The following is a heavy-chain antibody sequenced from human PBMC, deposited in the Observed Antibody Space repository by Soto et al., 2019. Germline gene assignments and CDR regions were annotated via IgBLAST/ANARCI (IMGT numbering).Heavy chain of an antibody. J-gene: IGHJ4*02. D-gene: IGHD3-22*01. CDR1: GFTFDDYA. V-gene: IGHV3-23*04. CDR2: ISDSGGST. Sequence: EVQLVESGGGLVQPGRSLRLSCAASGFTFDDYAMHWVRQAPGKGLEWVSGISDSGGSTYYADSVKGRFTISRDNSKNTLYLQMNSLRAEDTAVYYCANPTYHHDSSGPKLRGYWGQGTQVTVSS. CDR3: ANPTYHHDSSGPKLRGY.